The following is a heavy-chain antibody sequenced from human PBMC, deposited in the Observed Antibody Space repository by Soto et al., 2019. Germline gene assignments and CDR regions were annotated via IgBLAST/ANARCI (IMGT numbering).Heavy chain of an antibody. J-gene: IGHJ6*03. D-gene: IGHD2-15*01. CDR1: GFTFSSYA. V-gene: IGHV3-23*01. Sequence: PGGSLRLSCAASGFTFSSYAMSWVRQAPGKGLEWVSAISGSGGSTYYADSVKGRFTISRDNSKNTLYLQMNSLRAEDTAVYYCAKDRVCSGGSCYSNYYYMDVWGKGTTVTVSS. CDR2: ISGSGGST. CDR3: AKDRVCSGGSCYSNYYYMDV.